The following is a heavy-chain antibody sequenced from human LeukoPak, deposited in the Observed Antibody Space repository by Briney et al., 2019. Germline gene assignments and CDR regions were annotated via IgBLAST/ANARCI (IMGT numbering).Heavy chain of an antibody. J-gene: IGHJ3*02. Sequence: SETLSLTCTVSGGSISSGGYYWSWIRQPPGKGLEWIGYIYHSGSTYYNPSLKSRVTISVDRSKNQFSLKLSSVTAADTAVYYCARWVVGGSGSYYKEAFDIWGQGTMVTVSS. CDR3: ARWVVGGSGSYYKEAFDI. D-gene: IGHD3-10*01. CDR2: IYHSGST. CDR1: GGSISSGGYY. V-gene: IGHV4-30-2*01.